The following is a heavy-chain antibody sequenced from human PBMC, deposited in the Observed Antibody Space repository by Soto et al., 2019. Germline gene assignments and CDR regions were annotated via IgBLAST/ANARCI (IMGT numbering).Heavy chain of an antibody. D-gene: IGHD6-19*01. J-gene: IGHJ4*02. V-gene: IGHV3-7*01. Sequence: GGSLRLSCAASGFTFSSYWMSWVRQAPGKGLEWVANIKQDGSERYYVDSVKGRFTIARDNAKNSLYLQMNSLRAEDTAVYYCAVLSSGPSLDYWGQGTLVTVSS. CDR3: AVLSSGPSLDY. CDR2: IKQDGSER. CDR1: GFTFSSYW.